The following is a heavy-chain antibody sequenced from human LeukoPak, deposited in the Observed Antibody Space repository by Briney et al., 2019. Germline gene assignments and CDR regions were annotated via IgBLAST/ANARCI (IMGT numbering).Heavy chain of an antibody. CDR2: MNPNSGNT. V-gene: IGHV1-8*02. J-gene: IGHJ6*02. D-gene: IGHD5-18*01. CDR3: ARGRGYSYGFNYYYGMDV. CDR1: GYTFTSYG. Sequence: GASVKVSCKASGYTFTSYGISWVRQAPGQGLEWMGWMNPNSGNTGYAQKFQGRVTMTRNTSISTAYMELSSLRSEDTAVYYCARGRGYSYGFNYYYGMDVWGQGTTVTVSS.